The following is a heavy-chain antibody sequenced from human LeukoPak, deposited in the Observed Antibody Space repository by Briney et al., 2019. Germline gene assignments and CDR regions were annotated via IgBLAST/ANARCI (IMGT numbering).Heavy chain of an antibody. CDR3: AKDRVPAAMTWFDP. V-gene: IGHV3-30*02. Sequence: GGSLRLSCAASGFTFSSYGTHWVRQAPGKGLEWVAFIRYDGSNKYYADSVKGRFTISRDNSKNTLYLQMNSLRAEDTAVYYCAKDRVPAAMTWFDPWGQGTLVTVSS. D-gene: IGHD2-2*01. J-gene: IGHJ5*02. CDR1: GFTFSSYG. CDR2: IRYDGSNK.